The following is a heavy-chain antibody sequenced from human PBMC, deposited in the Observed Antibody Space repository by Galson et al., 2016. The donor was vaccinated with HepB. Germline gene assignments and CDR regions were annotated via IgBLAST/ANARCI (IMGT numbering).Heavy chain of an antibody. CDR1: GGSISSYY. J-gene: IGHJ4*02. V-gene: IGHV4-59*01. CDR2: IYYSGST. D-gene: IGHD2-21*01. CDR3: ARGDCGGDCYVDY. Sequence: CTVSGGSISSYYWSWIRQPPGKGLEWIGYIYYSGSTNYNPSLKSRVTISVDTSKNQFSLKLSSVTAADTAVYYCARGDCGGDCYVDYWGQGTLVTVSS.